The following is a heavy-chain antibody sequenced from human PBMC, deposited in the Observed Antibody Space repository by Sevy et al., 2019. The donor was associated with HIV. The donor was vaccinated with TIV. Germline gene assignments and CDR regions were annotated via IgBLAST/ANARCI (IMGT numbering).Heavy chain of an antibody. J-gene: IGHJ4*02. CDR3: ATHAGIAAAGRVFDY. CDR2: TRNKADGYTT. V-gene: IGHV3-72*01. CDR1: GFTFSDHY. D-gene: IGHD6-13*01. Sequence: GGFLRLSCVASGFTFSDHYMEWVRQAPGKGLEWVDRTRNKADGYTTEYAASVKGRFTISRDESKNSLYVQMNSLKTEDTAVYYCATHAGIAAAGRVFDYWGQGTLVTVSS.